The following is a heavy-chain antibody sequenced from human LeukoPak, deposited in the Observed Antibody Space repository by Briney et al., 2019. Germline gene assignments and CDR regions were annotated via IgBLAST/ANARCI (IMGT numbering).Heavy chain of an antibody. CDR1: GFTVSSNY. CDR2: IYSGGST. J-gene: IGHJ3*02. Sequence: GGSLRLSCAASGFTVSSNYMSWVRQAPGKGLEWVSVIYSGGSTYYADSVKGRFTISRDNSKNTLYLQMNSLRAEDTAVYYCARELKIAVVGTVAFDIWGQGTIVTVSS. CDR3: ARELKIAVVGTVAFDI. D-gene: IGHD6-13*01. V-gene: IGHV3-53*01.